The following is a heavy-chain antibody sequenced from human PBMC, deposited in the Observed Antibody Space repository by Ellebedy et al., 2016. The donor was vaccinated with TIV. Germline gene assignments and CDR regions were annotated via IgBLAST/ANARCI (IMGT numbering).Heavy chain of an antibody. CDR2: IIPMFGTV. CDR3: ARGSAYFPGEIDY. J-gene: IGHJ4*02. Sequence: SVKVSXXASGGTFRSYAISWVRQPPGQGLEWMGKIIPMFGTVNYAQKFQGRVTITADESTSTAYMELSSLRSEDTAVYYCARGSAYFPGEIDYWGQGTLVTVSS. D-gene: IGHD3-22*01. CDR1: GGTFRSYA. V-gene: IGHV1-69*13.